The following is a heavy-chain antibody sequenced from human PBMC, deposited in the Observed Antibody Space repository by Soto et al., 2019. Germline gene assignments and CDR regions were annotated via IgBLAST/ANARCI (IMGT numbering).Heavy chain of an antibody. V-gene: IGHV1-69*13. Sequence: SVKVSCKAFGGTFSSYAISWVRQAPGQGLEWMGGIIPIFGTANYAQKFQGRVTITADESTSTAYMELSSLRSEDTAVYYCARDFRKVTTPGPQNNAFDIWGQGTMVTVSS. CDR2: IIPIFGTA. CDR1: GGTFSSYA. D-gene: IGHD4-4*01. J-gene: IGHJ3*02. CDR3: ARDFRKVTTPGPQNNAFDI.